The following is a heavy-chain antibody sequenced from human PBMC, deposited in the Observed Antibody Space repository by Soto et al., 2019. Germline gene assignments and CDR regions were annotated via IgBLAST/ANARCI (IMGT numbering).Heavy chain of an antibody. CDR2: TSDDGTHT. CDR1: GFTFNIFA. V-gene: IGHV3-30*18. CDR3: TKDRQPLAFGYGLDV. J-gene: IGHJ6*02. Sequence: QVHLVESGGGVVQPGRYLRLSCAASGFTFNIFAMHWVRQATGKGLEGVATTSDDGTHTFYAGSVEGRFTISRDDSNDTLFLLLSGLRPEDTAVYYCTKDRQPLAFGYGLDVWGQGTTVTVSS. D-gene: IGHD2-21*01.